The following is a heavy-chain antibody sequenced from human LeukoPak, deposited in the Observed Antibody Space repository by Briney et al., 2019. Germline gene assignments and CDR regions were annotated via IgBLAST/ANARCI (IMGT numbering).Heavy chain of an antibody. CDR3: ARGPGPMDV. CDR2: ISYDGSNK. CDR1: GFTFSSYA. Sequence: GGSLRLSCAASGFTFSSYAMHWVRQAPGKGLGWVAVISYDGSNKYYADSVKGRFTISRDNAKNSLYLQMNSLRAEDTAVYYCARGPGPMDVWGKGTTVTISS. J-gene: IGHJ6*03. D-gene: IGHD3-10*01. V-gene: IGHV3-30*04.